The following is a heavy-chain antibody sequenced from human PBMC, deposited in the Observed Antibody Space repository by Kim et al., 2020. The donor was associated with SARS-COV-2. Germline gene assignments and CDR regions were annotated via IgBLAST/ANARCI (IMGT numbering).Heavy chain of an antibody. CDR1: GGSVSSGSYY. CDR3: ARGLREQWLVIGGWYFDL. CDR2: IYYSGST. V-gene: IGHV4-61*01. D-gene: IGHD6-19*01. Sequence: SETLSLTCTVSGGSVSSGSYYWSWIRQPPGKGLEWIGYIYYSGSTNYNPSLKSRVTISVDTSKNQFSLKLSSVTAADTAVYYCARGLREQWLVIGGWYFDLWGRGTLVTVSS. J-gene: IGHJ2*01.